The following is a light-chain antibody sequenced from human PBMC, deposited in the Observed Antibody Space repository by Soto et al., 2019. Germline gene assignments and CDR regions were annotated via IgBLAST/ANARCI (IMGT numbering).Light chain of an antibody. CDR2: GAS. Sequence: EIGMTQAPVTLSLSPGERVTLSFRAIQSVATNLAWYQQRPGQAPRLLIYGASKRAIGLPARFSGSGSGTEFTLTITSLQSEDFAVYYCQQYNNWPQTFGQGTKWIS. V-gene: IGKV3-15*01. J-gene: IGKJ1*01. CDR1: QSVATN. CDR3: QQYNNWPQT.